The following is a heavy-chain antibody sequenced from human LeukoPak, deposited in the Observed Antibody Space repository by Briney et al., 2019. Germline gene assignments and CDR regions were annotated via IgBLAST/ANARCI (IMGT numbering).Heavy chain of an antibody. CDR3: ARGRYYGSGSPSDY. V-gene: IGHV4-34*01. Sequence: SETLSLTCAVYGGSFSGYYWSWIRQPPGKGLEWIGEINHSGSTNYNPSLKSRVTISVDKSKNQFSLKLSSVTAADTAVYYCARGRYYGSGSPSDYWGRGTLVTVSS. J-gene: IGHJ4*02. D-gene: IGHD3-10*01. CDR2: INHSGST. CDR1: GGSFSGYY.